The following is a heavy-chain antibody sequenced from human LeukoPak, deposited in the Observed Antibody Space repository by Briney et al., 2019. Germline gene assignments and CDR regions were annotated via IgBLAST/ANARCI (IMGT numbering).Heavy chain of an antibody. CDR3: ARDCGGDCYLGVPNDY. J-gene: IGHJ4*02. CDR2: IIPILGIA. D-gene: IGHD2-21*01. Sequence: SVKVSCKASGGTFSSYTISWVRQAPGQGLEWMGRIIPILGIANYAQKFQGRVTITADKPTSTAYMELSSLRSEDTAVYYCARDCGGDCYLGVPNDYWGQGTLVTVSS. V-gene: IGHV1-69*04. CDR1: GGTFSSYT.